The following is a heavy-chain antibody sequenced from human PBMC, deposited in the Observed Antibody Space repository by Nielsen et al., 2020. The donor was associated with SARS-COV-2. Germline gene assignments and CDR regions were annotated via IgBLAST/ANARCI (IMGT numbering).Heavy chain of an antibody. CDR2: INPYSGGT. Sequence: WVRQAPGQGLEWVGWINPYSGGTFHAQKFQGRVTLTSDTSVNTAYLELSSLRSDDTAVYYCARREGGVSGWNPYHYYYALDVWGQGTTVTVSS. CDR3: ARREGGVSGWNPYHYYYALDV. V-gene: IGHV1-2*02. J-gene: IGHJ6*02. D-gene: IGHD6-19*01.